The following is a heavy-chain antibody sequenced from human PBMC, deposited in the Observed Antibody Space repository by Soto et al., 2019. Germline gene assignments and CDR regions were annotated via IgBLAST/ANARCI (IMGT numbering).Heavy chain of an antibody. CDR3: AKRTSGWYFDY. CDR2: ISGSGDST. Sequence: EVPLLESGGGLVQPGGSLRLSCAASGFTFSSYAMSWVRQAPGKGLEWVSVISGSGDSTYYADSVKGRFTISRDNSKNTLYLQMNSLRAEDTAVYYFAKRTSGWYFDYWGQGTLVTVSS. V-gene: IGHV3-23*01. D-gene: IGHD6-19*01. CDR1: GFTFSSYA. J-gene: IGHJ4*02.